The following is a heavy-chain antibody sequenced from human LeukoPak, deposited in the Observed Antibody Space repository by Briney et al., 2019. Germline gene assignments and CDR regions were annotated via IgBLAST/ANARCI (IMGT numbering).Heavy chain of an antibody. D-gene: IGHD3-16*01. CDR1: GFTFSSYA. Sequence: PGGSLRLSCAASGFTFSSYAIHRVRQAPGKGLEWVAVISYDGSNKYYADSVKGRFTISRDNSKNTLYLQMNSLRAEDTAVYYCARSEQGVMSYWGQGTLVTVSS. CDR2: ISYDGSNK. J-gene: IGHJ4*02. CDR3: ARSEQGVMSY. V-gene: IGHV3-30*14.